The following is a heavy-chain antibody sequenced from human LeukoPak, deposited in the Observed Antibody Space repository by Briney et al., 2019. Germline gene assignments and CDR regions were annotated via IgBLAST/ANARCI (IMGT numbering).Heavy chain of an antibody. CDR1: GYTFTSYG. J-gene: IGHJ4*02. CDR2: ISAYNGNT. Sequence: ASVKVSFKASGYTFTSYGISWVRQAPGQGLEWMGWISAYNGNTNYAQKLQGRVTMTTDTSTSTAYMELRSLRSDDTAVYYCAVSPGIAVARYFDYWGQGTLVTVSS. D-gene: IGHD6-19*01. V-gene: IGHV1-18*01. CDR3: AVSPGIAVARYFDY.